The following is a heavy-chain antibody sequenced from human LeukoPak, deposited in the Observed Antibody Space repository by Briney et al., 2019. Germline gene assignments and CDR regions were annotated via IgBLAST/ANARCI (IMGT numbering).Heavy chain of an antibody. CDR3: SRGMFTVTTGGF. CDR2: IDPNSGGT. Sequence: ASVKVSSTASGYTFTGHYMHWMRQAPGQGLEWMGWIDPNSGGTNYAQNLQGGVTITRDTSISTAYMELSSLTPDDPAVYYCSRGMFTVTTGGFWGQGTLVTVSS. CDR1: GYTFTGHY. V-gene: IGHV1-2*02. J-gene: IGHJ4*02. D-gene: IGHD4-17*01.